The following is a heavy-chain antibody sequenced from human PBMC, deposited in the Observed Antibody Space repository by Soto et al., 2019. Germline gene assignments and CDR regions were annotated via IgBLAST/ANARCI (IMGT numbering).Heavy chain of an antibody. J-gene: IGHJ4*02. CDR2: IYYSGGT. CDR1: RCSLTHYN. CDR3: ARAGDYDPGDY. D-gene: IGHD4-17*01. V-gene: IGHV4-59*01. Sequence: ESRVRTWTISRCSLTHYNKSWIRQPPGKGLEWIGSIYYSGGTKYNPSLKSRLTISVDTSKSQFSLTLSSVTAADTAVYYCARAGDYDPGDYWGQGTPVTVSS.